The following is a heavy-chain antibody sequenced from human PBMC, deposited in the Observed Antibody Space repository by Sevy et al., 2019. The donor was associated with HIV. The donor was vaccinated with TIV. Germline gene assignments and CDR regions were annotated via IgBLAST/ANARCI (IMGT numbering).Heavy chain of an antibody. J-gene: IGHJ3*02. CDR1: GGSISSGSSY. D-gene: IGHD6-19*01. CDR2: IYNSGST. CDR3: ARDAGIVVAGGAFDI. Sequence: SETLSLTCTVSGGSISSGSSYWSWIRQPAGKGLEWIGRIYNSGSTNYNPSFKSRVTMSVDTSKNQFSLKMSSVTAADTAVYYCARDAGIVVAGGAFDIWGQRTVVTVSS. V-gene: IGHV4-61*02.